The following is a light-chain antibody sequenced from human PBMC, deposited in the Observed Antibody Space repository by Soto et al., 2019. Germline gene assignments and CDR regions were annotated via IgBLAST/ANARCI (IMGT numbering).Light chain of an antibody. CDR3: QKYNSAPHT. CDR2: AAS. V-gene: IGKV1-27*01. J-gene: IGKJ4*01. Sequence: DIQMTQSTSCLSASVGDRVTITYRTSQDISNYLAWYQQKPGKVPKLLIYAASTLQSGVPSRFSGGGSGTDFSLTISSLQPEDVATYYCQKYNSAPHTFGGGTKVEIQ. CDR1: QDISNY.